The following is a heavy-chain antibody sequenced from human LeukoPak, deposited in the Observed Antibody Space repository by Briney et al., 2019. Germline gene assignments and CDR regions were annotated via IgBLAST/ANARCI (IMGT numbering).Heavy chain of an antibody. CDR2: ISSSSSYT. CDR1: GFTFSRYS. Sequence: GGSLRLSCAASGFTFSRYSMNWVRQAPGKGLEWVSSISSSSSYTYYADSVKGRFTISRDNAKNSLYLQMNSLRAEDTAVYYCARGTITIFRVVITIQLDYYYYYMDVWGKGTTVTVSS. J-gene: IGHJ6*03. V-gene: IGHV3-21*01. D-gene: IGHD3-3*01. CDR3: ARGTITIFRVVITIQLDYYYYYMDV.